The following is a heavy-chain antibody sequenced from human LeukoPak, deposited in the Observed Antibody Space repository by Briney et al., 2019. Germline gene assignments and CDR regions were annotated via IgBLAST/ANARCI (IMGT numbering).Heavy chain of an antibody. J-gene: IGHJ4*02. CDR2: ISSGSSTI. V-gene: IGHV3-48*02. CDR1: GLTFSSYI. CDR3: ANTYYDYVWGSN. D-gene: IGHD3-16*01. Sequence: GGSLRLSCAASGLTFSSYIMNWVRQAPGKGLEWVSYISSGSSTIYYADSVKGRFTISRDNAKNSLYLQMNSLRDEDTAVYYCANTYYDYVWGSNWGQGTLVTVSS.